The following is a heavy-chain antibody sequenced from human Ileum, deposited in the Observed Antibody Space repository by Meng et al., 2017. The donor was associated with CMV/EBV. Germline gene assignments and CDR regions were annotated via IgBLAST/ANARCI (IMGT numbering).Heavy chain of an antibody. D-gene: IGHD5-12*01. CDR3: ARPTVNGSSGLDY. CDR2: INPSGGGT. Sequence: KASGYTVTSYFMQWGRKGPGQGLEWMGTINPSGGGTRYAQKFQDRVTMTRDTSTSTVYVEVSSLRSEDTAVYYCARPTVNGSSGLDYWGQGTLVTVSS. J-gene: IGHJ4*02. V-gene: IGHV1-46*01. CDR1: GYTVTSYF.